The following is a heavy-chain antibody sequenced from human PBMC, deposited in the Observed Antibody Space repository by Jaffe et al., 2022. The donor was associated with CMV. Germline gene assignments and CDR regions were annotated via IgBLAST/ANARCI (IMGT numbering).Heavy chain of an antibody. CDR3: ARQQAHYDVLTGYYFFDS. Sequence: QVQLVQSGAEVKKPGASLKVSCKASGYTFLNYDISWVRQAPGQGLEWMGWVSPYNGNTNYVQKFQGRVTMATDTSTTTAYMELRSLRSDDTAVYYCARQQAHYDVLTGYYFFDSWGQGTLVTVSS. V-gene: IGHV1-18*04. J-gene: IGHJ4*02. CDR1: GYTFLNYD. D-gene: IGHD3-9*01. CDR2: VSPYNGNT.